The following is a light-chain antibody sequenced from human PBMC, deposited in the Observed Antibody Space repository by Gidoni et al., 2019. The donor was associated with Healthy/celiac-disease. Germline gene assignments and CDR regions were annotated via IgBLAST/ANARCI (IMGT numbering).Light chain of an antibody. J-gene: IGLJ1*01. V-gene: IGLV2-14*01. CDR3: SSYTSSSTYV. CDR2: EVS. CDR1: SSDVGGYHY. Sequence: QSALTQPASVSGSAGQAITISCTGTSSDVGGYHYVSWYQQHPGKAPKLMIYEVSNRPSGVSNRFSGSKSGNTASLTISGLQAEDEADYFCSSYTSSSTYVFATVTRVTVL.